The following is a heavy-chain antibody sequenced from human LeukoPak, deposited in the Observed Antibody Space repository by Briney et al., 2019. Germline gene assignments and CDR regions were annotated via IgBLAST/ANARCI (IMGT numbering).Heavy chain of an antibody. CDR1: GFTVSDNY. CDR2: IYSGGTT. Sequence: PGGSLRLSCAASGFTVSDNYMSWVRQAPGQGLEWVSIIYSGGTTYYADSVKGRFTISRDISRNMVYLQMNSLRAEDTAMFYCARALPAAPHTPFDYWGQGTLVTVSS. V-gene: IGHV3-66*01. CDR3: ARALPAAPHTPFDY. D-gene: IGHD2-2*01. J-gene: IGHJ4*02.